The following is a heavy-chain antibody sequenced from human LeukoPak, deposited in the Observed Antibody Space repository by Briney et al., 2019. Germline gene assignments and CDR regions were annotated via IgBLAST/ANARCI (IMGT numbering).Heavy chain of an antibody. CDR1: GFTFSTYG. V-gene: IGHV3-33*01. D-gene: IGHD3/OR15-3a*01. Sequence: GGSLRLSCAASGFTFSTYGMHWLRQAPGKGLEWVAVIWNDGSNKYYADSVKGRFTISRDNSEDTLYLQMNSPRVDDTAVYYCARAVGPFDYWGQGTLVTVSS. CDR3: ARAVGPFDY. J-gene: IGHJ4*02. CDR2: IWNDGSNK.